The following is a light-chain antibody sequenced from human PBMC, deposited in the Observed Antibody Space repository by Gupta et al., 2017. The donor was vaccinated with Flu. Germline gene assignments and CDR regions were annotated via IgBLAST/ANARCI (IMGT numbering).Light chain of an antibody. CDR1: VFGNDD. V-gene: IGLV3-19*01. CDR3: NPREYSCSRVV. CDR2: GDK. Sequence: VMTTCQVVVFGNDDTHWYQLKPEQAPVLIMSGDKNHISGIPERFSASSSGNTATLTITRAQAEDEADYYCNPREYSCSRVVFGGGTKLTVL. J-gene: IGLJ2*01.